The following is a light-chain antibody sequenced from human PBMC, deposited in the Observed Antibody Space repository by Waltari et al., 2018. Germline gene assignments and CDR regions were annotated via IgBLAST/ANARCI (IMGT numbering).Light chain of an antibody. CDR2: GAS. Sequence: EIVLTQSPGPLSLSPGERAPLSCWASQSVGRSLAWYQQKRGQAPRLLIYGASTRATGIPDRFSGSGSGTDFSLTISRLEPEDFAVYYCQHYVRLPVTFGQGTKVEI. CDR3: QHYVRLPVT. CDR1: QSVGRS. J-gene: IGKJ1*01. V-gene: IGKV3-20*01.